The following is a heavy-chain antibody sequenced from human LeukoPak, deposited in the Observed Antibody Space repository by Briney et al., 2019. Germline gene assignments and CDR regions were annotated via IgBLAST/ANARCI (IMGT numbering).Heavy chain of an antibody. D-gene: IGHD5-24*01. J-gene: IGHJ6*02. V-gene: IGHV3-23*01. CDR2: LSSSGDST. CDR1: GFAFRSYG. CDR3: VNRDGGWLQSSGMDV. Sequence: GGSLRLSCAASGFAFRSYGMTWVRQAPGKGLEWVSALSSSGDSTYYGDSVKGRFTTSRDDSKNTLYLQMHSLRAEDTAIYYCVNRDGGWLQSSGMDVWGQGTAVTVSS.